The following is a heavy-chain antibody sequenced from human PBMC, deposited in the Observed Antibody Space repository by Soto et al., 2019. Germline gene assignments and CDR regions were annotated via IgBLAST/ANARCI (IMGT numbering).Heavy chain of an antibody. CDR1: GFTFSSYA. V-gene: IGHV3-23*01. CDR2: ISSNGGST. D-gene: IGHD3-3*01. J-gene: IGHJ4*01. CDR3: EKLNSDFWSGYTTAY. Sequence: GGSLRLSCAASGFTFSSYAMTWVRQAPGKGLEWVSAISSNGGSTHYADSVKGRFTISRDNSKNTLYLQMNSLRAEDTAVYYCEKLNSDFWSGYTTAYWGHGTLVTVYS.